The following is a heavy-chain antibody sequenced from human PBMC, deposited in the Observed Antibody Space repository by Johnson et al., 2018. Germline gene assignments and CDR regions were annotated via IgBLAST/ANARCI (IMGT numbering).Heavy chain of an antibody. D-gene: IGHD3-16*02. CDR2: ISYDGSNK. CDR1: GFTFSSYG. V-gene: IGHV3-30*18. CDR3: AKDKDSQGIVSRMYFQH. Sequence: QVQLVQSGGGVVQPGRSLRLSCAASGFTFSSYGMHWVRQAPGKGLAWAAGISYDGSNKYYADSVKGRFTITRDNSKNTLYLQMNSLRAEDPAVYYCAKDKDSQGIVSRMYFQHWGQGTLVTVSS. J-gene: IGHJ1*01.